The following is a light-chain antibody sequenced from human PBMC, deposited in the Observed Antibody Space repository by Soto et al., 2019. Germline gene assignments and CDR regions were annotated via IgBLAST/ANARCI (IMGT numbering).Light chain of an antibody. CDR3: QQSHGIPYT. V-gene: IGKV1-39*01. CDR2: AAS. Sequence: DIQMTQSPPSLSASVGDRVTIICRASQTISTYLNWDQQKPGKAPKLLIYAASTLQIGVPSRFSGSGSGTDFTLTISSLQPEDFATYYCQQSHGIPYTFGQGTKVESK. J-gene: IGKJ2*01. CDR1: QTISTY.